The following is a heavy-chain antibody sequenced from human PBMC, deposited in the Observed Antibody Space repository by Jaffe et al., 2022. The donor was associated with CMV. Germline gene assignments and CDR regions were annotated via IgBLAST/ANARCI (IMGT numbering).Heavy chain of an antibody. CDR1: GFTFSSYW. CDR3: ATYNWNENFDY. Sequence: EVQLVESGGGLVQPGGSLRLSCAASGFTFSSYWMSWVRQAPGKGLEWVANIKQDGSEKYYVDSVKGRFTISRDNAKNSLYLQMNSLRAEDTAVYYCATYNWNENFDYWGQGTLVTVSS. D-gene: IGHD1-1*01. CDR2: IKQDGSEK. V-gene: IGHV3-7*01. J-gene: IGHJ4*02.